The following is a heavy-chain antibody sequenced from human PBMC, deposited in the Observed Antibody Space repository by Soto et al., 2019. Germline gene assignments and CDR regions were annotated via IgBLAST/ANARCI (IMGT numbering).Heavy chain of an antibody. CDR3: ARDRDDYGSGNYYNRHDF. D-gene: IGHD3-10*01. CDR2: IIPIFGTP. V-gene: IGHV1-69*01. Sequence: QVQLVQSGAEVKKPGSSVKVSCKASGGIFSTYAISWLRRAPGQGLEWMGGIIPIFGTPNYAQRFQGRVTITAEESTSTAYMELSRLRSEDTAVYYCARDRDDYGSGNYYNRHDFWGQGTLVTVSS. J-gene: IGHJ4*02. CDR1: GGIFSTYA.